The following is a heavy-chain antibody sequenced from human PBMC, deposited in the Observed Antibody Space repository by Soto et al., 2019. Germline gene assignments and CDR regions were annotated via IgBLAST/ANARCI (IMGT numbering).Heavy chain of an antibody. CDR3: ARGQCSSASCFYFDY. D-gene: IGHD2-2*01. CDR1: GYSFKTYS. V-gene: IGHV1-3*01. CDR2: INAGSGDT. J-gene: IGHJ4*02. Sequence: ASVKVSCKASGYSFKTYSIHWVRQAPGQRLEWMGSINAGSGDTKYSPQLQDRVTITRDTTATTAYMELSSLRSEDTTVYYCARGQCSSASCFYFDYWGQGSMVTVSS.